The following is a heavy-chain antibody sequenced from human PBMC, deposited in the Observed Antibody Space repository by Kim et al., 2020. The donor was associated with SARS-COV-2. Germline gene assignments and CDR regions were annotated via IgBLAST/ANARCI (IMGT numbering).Heavy chain of an antibody. J-gene: IGHJ3*02. CDR2: IYYSGST. Sequence: SETLSLTCTVSGGSISSYYWSWIRQPPGKGLEWIGYIYYSGSTNYNPSLKSRVTISVDTSKNQFSLKLSSVTAADTAVYYCARDMSGSYSNDAFDIWGQGTMVTVSS. D-gene: IGHD1-26*01. V-gene: IGHV4-59*01. CDR1: GGSISSYY. CDR3: ARDMSGSYSNDAFDI.